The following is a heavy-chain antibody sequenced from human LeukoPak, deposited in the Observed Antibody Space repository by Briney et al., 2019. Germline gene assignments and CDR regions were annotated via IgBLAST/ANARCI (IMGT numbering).Heavy chain of an antibody. CDR2: IIPIFGTA. CDR3: ASAPRYSSSWPNNWFDP. J-gene: IGHJ5*02. Sequence: ASVKVSCKASGYTFTGYYMHWVRQAPGQGLEWMGGIIPIFGTANYAQKFQGRVTITADESTSTAYMELSSLRSEDTAVYFCASAPRYSSSWPNNWFDPWGQGTLVTVSS. CDR1: GYTFTGYY. V-gene: IGHV1-69*13. D-gene: IGHD6-13*01.